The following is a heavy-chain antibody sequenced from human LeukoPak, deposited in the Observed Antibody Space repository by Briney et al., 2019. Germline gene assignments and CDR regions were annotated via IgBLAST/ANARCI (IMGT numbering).Heavy chain of an antibody. D-gene: IGHD3-3*01. Sequence: PGGSLRLSCAASGFTFSSYLMSWVRQAPGKGLEWVANIKQDGSEKYYVDSVKGRFTISRDNAKNSLYPQMNSLRAEDTAVYYCARENVYDFWSGYYYYYYYMDVWGKGTTVTVSS. CDR2: IKQDGSEK. V-gene: IGHV3-7*01. J-gene: IGHJ6*03. CDR3: ARENVYDFWSGYYYYYYYMDV. CDR1: GFTFSSYL.